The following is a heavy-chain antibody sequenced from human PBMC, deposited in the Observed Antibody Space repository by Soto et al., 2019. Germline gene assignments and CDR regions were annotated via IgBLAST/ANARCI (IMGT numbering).Heavy chain of an antibody. D-gene: IGHD3-10*01. Sequence: QVQLQESGPGLVKPSQTLSLTCTVSGGSISSGGYYWSWIRQHPGKGLEWIGYIYYSGSTYYNPSLKSRVTISIDTSKNQFSLKLSSVTAADTAVYYCARYYYGSGSYSGGSQRFDYWGQGTLVTVSS. J-gene: IGHJ4*02. V-gene: IGHV4-31*03. CDR1: GGSISSGGYY. CDR3: ARYYYGSGSYSGGSQRFDY. CDR2: IYYSGST.